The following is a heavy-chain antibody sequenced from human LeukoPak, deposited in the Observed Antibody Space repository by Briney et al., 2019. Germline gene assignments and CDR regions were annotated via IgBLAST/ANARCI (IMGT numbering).Heavy chain of an antibody. CDR3: TRSVNYYYYYYMDV. CDR1: GFTFSIYS. CDR2: IRSKAYGGTT. J-gene: IGHJ6*03. V-gene: IGHV3-49*04. D-gene: IGHD3-22*01. Sequence: GGSLRLSCAASGFTFSIYSMSWGRQAPGKGLGWVCFIRSKAYGGTTEYAASVKGRFTISKDDSKSIAYLQMNSLKTEDTAVYYCTRSVNYYYYYYMDVWGKGTTVTVSS.